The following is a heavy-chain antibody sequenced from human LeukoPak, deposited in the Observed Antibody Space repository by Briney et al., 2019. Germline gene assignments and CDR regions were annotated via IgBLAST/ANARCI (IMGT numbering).Heavy chain of an antibody. Sequence: SETLSLTCAVYGGSFSGYYWSWIRQPPGKGLEWIGEINHSGSTNHNPSLKSRVTISVDTSKNQFSLKLSSVTAADTAVYYCARGGITIFGVVMSYYYGMDVWGQGTTVTVSS. CDR1: GGSFSGYY. CDR3: ARGGITIFGVVMSYYYGMDV. V-gene: IGHV4-34*01. D-gene: IGHD3-3*01. CDR2: INHSGST. J-gene: IGHJ6*02.